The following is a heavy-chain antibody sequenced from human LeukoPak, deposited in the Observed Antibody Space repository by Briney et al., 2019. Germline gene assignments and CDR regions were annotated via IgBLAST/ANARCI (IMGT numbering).Heavy chain of an antibody. CDR1: GGSISSGSYY. J-gene: IGHJ4*02. Sequence: SQTLSLTCTVSGGSISSGSYYWSWIRQPAGKGLEWIGRIYTSGSTNYNPSLKSRVTISVDTSKNQFSLKLSSVTAADTAVYYCARAGSYDFWSGFYLDYWGQGTLVTVSS. CDR3: ARAGSYDFWSGFYLDY. D-gene: IGHD3-3*01. V-gene: IGHV4-61*02. CDR2: IYTSGST.